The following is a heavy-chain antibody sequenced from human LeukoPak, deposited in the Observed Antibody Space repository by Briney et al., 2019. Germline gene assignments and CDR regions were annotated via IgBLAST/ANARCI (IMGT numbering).Heavy chain of an antibody. CDR1: GGTFSSYT. Sequence: SVKVSCKASGGTFSSYTTSWVRQAPGQGLEWMGRIIPILGIANYAQKFQGRVTITADKSTSTAYMELSSLRSEDTAVYYCARRVFDFWSGQTSKYYYYYMDVWGKGTTVTVSS. CDR2: IIPILGIA. J-gene: IGHJ6*03. CDR3: ARRVFDFWSGQTSKYYYYYMDV. D-gene: IGHD3-3*01. V-gene: IGHV1-69*02.